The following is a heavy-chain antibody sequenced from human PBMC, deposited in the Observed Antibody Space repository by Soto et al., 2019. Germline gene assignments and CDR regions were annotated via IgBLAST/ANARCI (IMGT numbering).Heavy chain of an antibody. CDR3: ARGDQTAMVPFDY. CDR2: IYYSGST. Sequence: QVQLQESGPGLVKPSQTLSLTCTVSGGSISSGDYYWSWIRQPPGKGLEWIGYIYYSGSTYYNPSLTRRVTISVDTSKNQFSLKLSSVTAADTAVYYCARGDQTAMVPFDYWGQGTLVTVSS. V-gene: IGHV4-30-4*01. CDR1: GGSISSGDYY. D-gene: IGHD5-18*01. J-gene: IGHJ4*02.